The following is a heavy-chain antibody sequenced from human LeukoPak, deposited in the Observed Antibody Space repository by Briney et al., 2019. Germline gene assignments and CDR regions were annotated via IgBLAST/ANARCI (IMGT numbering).Heavy chain of an antibody. D-gene: IGHD6-19*01. Sequence: SETLSLTCAVYGGSFSGYYWSWIRQPPGKGLEWIGEINHSGSTNYNPSLKSRVTISVDTSKNQFSLKLSSVTAADTAVYYCARGLSQWLVDRHRKPAFDIWGQGTMVTVSS. J-gene: IGHJ3*02. CDR1: GGSFSGYY. CDR3: ARGLSQWLVDRHRKPAFDI. V-gene: IGHV4-34*01. CDR2: INHSGST.